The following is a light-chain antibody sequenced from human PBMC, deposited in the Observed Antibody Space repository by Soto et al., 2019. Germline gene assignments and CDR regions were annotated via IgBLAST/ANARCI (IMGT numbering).Light chain of an antibody. CDR1: SSDVGAYNY. Sequence: QSVLTQPASVSGSPGQSITISCTGTSSDVGAYNYVSWYQHHPGKVPKLLIYEVTNRPSGVSDRFSGSKSGNTASLTISGLQAEDEADYYCSSKRDSSTLFVCGTGTKVT. CDR2: EVT. CDR3: SSKRDSSTLFV. V-gene: IGLV2-14*01. J-gene: IGLJ1*01.